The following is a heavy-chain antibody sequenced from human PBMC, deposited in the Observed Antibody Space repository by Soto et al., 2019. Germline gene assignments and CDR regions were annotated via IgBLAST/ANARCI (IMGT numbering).Heavy chain of an antibody. CDR1: GYTFTRYT. CDR2: INPDNGNT. CDR3: ARGIATGQLDP. Sequence: XSVKVSCKASGYTFTRYTMNWVRQAPGQRLEWMGWINPDNGNTKSSQKFQDRVIITRDTSASTAYMDLSSLRSEDTAVYYCARGIATGQLDPWGQGTLVTVSS. J-gene: IGHJ5*02. D-gene: IGHD2-15*01. V-gene: IGHV1-3*01.